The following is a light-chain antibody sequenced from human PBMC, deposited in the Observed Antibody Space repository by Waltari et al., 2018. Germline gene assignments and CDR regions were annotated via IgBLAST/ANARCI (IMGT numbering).Light chain of an antibody. CDR3: QQYYSTPPT. CDR2: WAI. Sequence: DILMTQSPDSLAVSLGERATINCKSSQSVLYTSNNTNYLAWYQQKPGQPPKHTIYWAIXXESGXXDRFSGSGSXTXXTLTISSLQAEXXXVYYCQQYYSTPPTFGGGTKVEIK. V-gene: IGKV4-1*01. CDR1: QSVLYTSNNTNY. J-gene: IGKJ4*01.